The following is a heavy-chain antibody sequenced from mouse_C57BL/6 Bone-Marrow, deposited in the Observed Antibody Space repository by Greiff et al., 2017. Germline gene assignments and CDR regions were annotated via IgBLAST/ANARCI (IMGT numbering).Heavy chain of an antibody. D-gene: IGHD2-3*01. V-gene: IGHV1-64*01. J-gene: IGHJ3*01. CDR3: ARNDGRWLAY. CDR2: IHPNSGST. Sequence: QVQLKQPGAELVKPGASVKLSCKASGYTFTSYWMHWVKQRPGQGLEWIGMIHPNSGSTNYNEKFKSKATLTVDKSSSTAYMQLSSLTSEDSAVYCCARNDGRWLAYWGQGTLVTVSA. CDR1: GYTFTSYW.